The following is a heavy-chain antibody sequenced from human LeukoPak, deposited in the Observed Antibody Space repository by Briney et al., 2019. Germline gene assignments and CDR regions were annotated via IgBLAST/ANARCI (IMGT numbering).Heavy chain of an antibody. J-gene: IGHJ5*02. CDR1: GGSISSGDYY. CDR3: ARVARVYGGNSGTPFDP. CDR2: IYYSRST. Sequence: SETLSLTCTVSGGSISSGDYYWRWVRKPPGKGLEGIVYIYYSRSTYYNPSLKSRVTISVESSKHQFSLKLSSVTAADTAVYCCARVARVYGGNSGTPFDPWGQGTLVTVSS. D-gene: IGHD4-23*01. V-gene: IGHV4-30-4*08.